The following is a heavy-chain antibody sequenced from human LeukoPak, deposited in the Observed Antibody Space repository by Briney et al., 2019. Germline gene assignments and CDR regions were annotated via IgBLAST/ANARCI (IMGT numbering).Heavy chain of an antibody. Sequence: SETLSLTXTVSGGSISSSNYYWGWIRQPPGKGLEWIGSIYYSGSTYYNPSLKSRVTISVDTSKNQFSLKLSSVTAADTAFYYCASRPTYYYGSGSYPRRFYDYWGQGTLVTVSS. CDR1: GGSISSSNYY. CDR2: IYYSGST. V-gene: IGHV4-39*01. D-gene: IGHD3-10*01. CDR3: ASRPTYYYGSGSYPRRFYDY. J-gene: IGHJ4*02.